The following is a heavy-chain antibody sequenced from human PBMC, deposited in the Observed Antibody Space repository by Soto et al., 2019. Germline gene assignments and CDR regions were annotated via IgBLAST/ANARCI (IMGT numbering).Heavy chain of an antibody. CDR2: ISAYNGNT. V-gene: IGHV1-18*01. CDR3: ARDRLGSSGWYWYYYYGMDV. CDR1: GYTFTSYG. Sequence: ASVKVSCKASGYTFTSYGISWVRQANGQGLEWIGWISAYNGNTNYAQKLQGRVTMTTDTSTSTAYMELRSLRSDDTAVYYCARDRLGSSGWYWYYYYGMDVWGQGTTVTVSS. D-gene: IGHD6-19*01. J-gene: IGHJ6*02.